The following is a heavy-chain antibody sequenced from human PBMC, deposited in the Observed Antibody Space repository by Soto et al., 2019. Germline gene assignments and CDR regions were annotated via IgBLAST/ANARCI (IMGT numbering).Heavy chain of an antibody. CDR2: IYYSGST. D-gene: IGHD5-18*01. Sequence: QVQLQESGPGLVKPSQTLSLTCTVSGGSISSGGYYWSWIRQHPGKGLEWIGYIYYSGSTYYNPSLKSRVTISVDTSKNQFSLKRSSVTAADTAVYYCARFVDTAMVSGGAKAFDYWGQGTLVTVSS. CDR3: ARFVDTAMVSGGAKAFDY. CDR1: GGSISSGGYY. V-gene: IGHV4-31*03. J-gene: IGHJ4*02.